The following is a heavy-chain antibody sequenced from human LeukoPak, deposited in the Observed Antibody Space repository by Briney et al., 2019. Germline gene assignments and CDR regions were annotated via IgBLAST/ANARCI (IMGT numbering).Heavy chain of an antibody. CDR1: GYTFTGYY. CDR2: INPNTGGT. Sequence: ASVKVSCKASGYTFTGYYMHWVRQAPGQGLEWMGWINPNTGGTNYAQKFQGRVTMTRDTSISTAYMELSRLRSDDTAVYYCARTTYCSSTSCRKGFDYWGQGTLVTASS. CDR3: ARTTYCSSTSCRKGFDY. J-gene: IGHJ4*02. D-gene: IGHD2-2*01. V-gene: IGHV1-2*02.